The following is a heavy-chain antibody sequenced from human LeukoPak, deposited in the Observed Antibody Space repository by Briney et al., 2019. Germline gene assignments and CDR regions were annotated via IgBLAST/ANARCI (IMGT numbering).Heavy chain of an antibody. J-gene: IGHJ4*02. CDR2: IYYTGPT. D-gene: IGHD4-17*01. Sequence: PSETLSLTCTVSGGSMTSYYWSWIRQPPGKGLEWIGYIYYTGPTNYNPSLKNRVTISVDTSRNQFSLKVTSVTAADTAVYYCGRQGTHDYGDFVDYWGQGTQVTVSS. CDR1: GGSMTSYY. CDR3: GRQGTHDYGDFVDY. V-gene: IGHV4-59*08.